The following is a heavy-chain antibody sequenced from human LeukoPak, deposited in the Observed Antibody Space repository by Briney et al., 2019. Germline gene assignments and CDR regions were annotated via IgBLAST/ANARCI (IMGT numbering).Heavy chain of an antibody. CDR1: GYTFTSYG. CDR2: ISAYNGNT. CDR3: ARDRKILWFGELSSHWFDP. V-gene: IGHV1-18*01. D-gene: IGHD3-10*01. J-gene: IGHJ5*02. Sequence: ASVKVSCKASGYTFTSYGISWVRQAPGQGLEWMGWISAYNGNTNYAQKLQGRVTMTTDTSTSTAYMELRSLRSDDTAVYYCARDRKILWFGELSSHWFDPWGQGTLVTVSS.